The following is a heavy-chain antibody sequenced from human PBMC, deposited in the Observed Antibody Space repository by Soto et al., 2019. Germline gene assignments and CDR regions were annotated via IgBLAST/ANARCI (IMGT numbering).Heavy chain of an antibody. Sequence: ASVKASCKASGGTFSSYAISWVRQAPGQGLEWMGGIIPISGTANYAQKFQGRVTITADESTSTAYMELSSLRSEDTAVYYCARSQGSSTSLEIYYYYYGMDVWGQGTTVTVSS. V-gene: IGHV1-69*13. CDR1: GGTFSSYA. J-gene: IGHJ6*02. CDR3: ARSQGSSTSLEIYYYYYGMDV. D-gene: IGHD2-2*01. CDR2: IIPISGTA.